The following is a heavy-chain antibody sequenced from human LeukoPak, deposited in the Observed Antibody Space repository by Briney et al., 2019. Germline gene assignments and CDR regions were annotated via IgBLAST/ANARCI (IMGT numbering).Heavy chain of an antibody. J-gene: IGHJ4*02. D-gene: IGHD3-22*01. CDR3: ARTLLQYDSSGYYQNFDY. V-gene: IGHV1-69*05. CDR2: IIPIFGTA. CDR1: GGTFSSYA. Sequence: SVKVSCKASGGTFSSYAISWERQAPGQGLEWMGGIIPIFGTANYAQKFQGRVTITTDESTSTAYMELSSLRSEDTAVYYCARTLLQYDSSGYYQNFDYWGQGTLVTVSS.